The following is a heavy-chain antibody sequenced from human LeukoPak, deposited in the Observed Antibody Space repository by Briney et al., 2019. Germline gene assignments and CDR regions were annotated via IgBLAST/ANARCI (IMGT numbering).Heavy chain of an antibody. V-gene: IGHV3-33*01. CDR3: ARVGSLIGY. CDR1: GFTFSSYG. CDR2: IWYDGSNK. J-gene: IGHJ4*02. D-gene: IGHD1-26*01. Sequence: QPGRSLRLSCAASGFTFSSYGMHWVRQAPGMGLEWVAVIWYDGSNKYYADSVKGRFTISRDNSKNTLYLQMNSLRAEDTAVYYCARVGSLIGYWGQGTLVTVSS.